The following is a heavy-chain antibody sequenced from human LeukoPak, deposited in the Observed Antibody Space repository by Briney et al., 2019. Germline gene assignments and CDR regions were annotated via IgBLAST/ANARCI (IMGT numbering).Heavy chain of an antibody. Sequence: ASVKVSCKASGYTFTGYYMHWVRQAPGQGLEWMGWINPNSGGTNYAQKFQGRVTMTRDTSISTAYMELSRLRSDDTAVYYCARDPGIVGVTDYWGQGTLVTVSS. CDR3: ARDPGIVGVTDY. V-gene: IGHV1-2*02. CDR1: GYTFTGYY. CDR2: INPNSGGT. J-gene: IGHJ4*02. D-gene: IGHD1-26*01.